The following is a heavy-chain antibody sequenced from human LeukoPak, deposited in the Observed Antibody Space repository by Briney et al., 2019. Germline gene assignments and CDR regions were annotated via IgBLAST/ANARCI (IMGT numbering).Heavy chain of an antibody. CDR1: GFTFSSNA. V-gene: IGHV3-23*01. CDR3: AKPLSGWYSFDY. CDR2: ISGSDART. D-gene: IGHD6-19*01. Sequence: GGSLRLSCAASGFTFSSNAMSWVRQAPGKGLEWVSAISGSDARTFYADSVKGRFTISRDNSKNTLYLQMSSLRAEDTAVYYCAKPLSGWYSFDYWGQGTLVTVSS. J-gene: IGHJ4*02.